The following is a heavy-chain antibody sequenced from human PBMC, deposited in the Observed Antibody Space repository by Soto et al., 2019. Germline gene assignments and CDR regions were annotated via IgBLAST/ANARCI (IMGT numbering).Heavy chain of an antibody. D-gene: IGHD6-6*01. CDR3: ASSPVPYYFDY. V-gene: IGHV4-31*03. CDR1: GGSISSAGYY. CDR2: IYYSGST. Sequence: QVQLQESGPGLVKPSQTLSLTCSVSGGSISSAGYYWSWIRQHPGKGLEWIGSIYYSGSTSYNPSXKXRVTISVDTSKNQFSLKLSSVTAADTAVYYCASSPVPYYFDYWGQGTLVTVSS. J-gene: IGHJ4*02.